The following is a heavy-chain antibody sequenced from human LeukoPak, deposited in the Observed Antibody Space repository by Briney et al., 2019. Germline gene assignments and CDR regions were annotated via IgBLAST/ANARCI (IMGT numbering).Heavy chain of an antibody. CDR1: GFTFSSYA. D-gene: IGHD2-15*01. CDR3: AKSQGGYCSGGSCSFDY. Sequence: GGSLRLSCAASGFTFSSYAINWVRQVPGKGLEWVSAISGSGGSTYYADSVEGRFAISGDNSKNTLYLQMNNLRAEDTAIYYCAKSQGGYCSGGSCSFDYWGQGTLVTVSS. V-gene: IGHV3-23*01. J-gene: IGHJ4*02. CDR2: ISGSGGST.